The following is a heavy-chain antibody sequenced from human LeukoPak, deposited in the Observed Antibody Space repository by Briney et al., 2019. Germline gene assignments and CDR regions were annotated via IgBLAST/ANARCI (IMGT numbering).Heavy chain of an antibody. D-gene: IGHD3-3*01. V-gene: IGHV4-30-4*01. J-gene: IGHJ4*02. CDR1: GDSISSGDYY. Sequence: PSQTLSLTCTVSGDSISSGDYYWSWISQPPGPCLERLGYSYYSGSTYYDPALNSRVTISVDTSKNQFSLKLSSVTAADTAVYYCARDLNECWMGEDYFDYWGQGTLVTVSS. CDR2: SYYSGST. CDR3: ARDLNECWMGEDYFDY.